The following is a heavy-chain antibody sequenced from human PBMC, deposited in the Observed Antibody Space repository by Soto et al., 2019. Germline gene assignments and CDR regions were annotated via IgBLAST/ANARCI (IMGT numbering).Heavy chain of an antibody. V-gene: IGHV4-59*08. CDR1: GGSISSYY. D-gene: IGHD3-9*01. CDR2: IYYSGST. Sequence: QVQLQESGPGLVKPSETLSLTCTVSGGSISSYYWSWIRQPPGKGLEWIGYIYYSGSTNYNPSLKGRVTISVDTSKNQFSRKLSSATAADTAVYYCARLGLEPLILPGGFMDVWGKGTTVTVSS. CDR3: ARLGLEPLILPGGFMDV. J-gene: IGHJ6*03.